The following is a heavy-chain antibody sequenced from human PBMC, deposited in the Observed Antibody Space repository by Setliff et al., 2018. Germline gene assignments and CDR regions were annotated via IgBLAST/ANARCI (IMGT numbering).Heavy chain of an antibody. V-gene: IGHV3-23*01. Sequence: GESLKISCVASTFTFSKYAVTWARQAPGKGLEWVSSIHVSGGSTYYADSVKGRFTISRDNSRNTLYLQMNSLRAEDTASYYCARDPNGDYVGAFDPWGQGILVTVSS. J-gene: IGHJ5*02. CDR3: ARDPNGDYVGAFDP. D-gene: IGHD4-17*01. CDR1: TFTFSKYA. CDR2: IHVSGGST.